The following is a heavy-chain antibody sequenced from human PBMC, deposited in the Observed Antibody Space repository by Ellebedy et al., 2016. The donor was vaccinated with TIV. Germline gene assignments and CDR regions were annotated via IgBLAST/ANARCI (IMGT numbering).Heavy chain of an antibody. CDR3: AKDSKVRYYYYGMDV. CDR1: GFTFDDYT. J-gene: IGHJ6*02. Sequence: GESLKISCAASGFTFDDYTMHWVRQAPGKGLEWVSLISWDGGSTYYADSVKGRFTISRDNSKNSLYLQMNSLRTEDTALYYCAKDSKVRYYYYGMDVWGQGTTVTVSS. V-gene: IGHV3-43*01. CDR2: ISWDGGST.